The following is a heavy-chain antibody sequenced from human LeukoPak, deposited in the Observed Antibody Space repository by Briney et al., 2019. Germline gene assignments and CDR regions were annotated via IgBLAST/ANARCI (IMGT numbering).Heavy chain of an antibody. D-gene: IGHD2-15*01. CDR3: ARDGCSSTGTRSCGGCSDLY. Sequence: GASVKVSCKASGYTFSSYRLSWVRRAPGQGLEWMGRIIPIFGTANYAQKFQGRVTITTDESTSTAYMELSSLRSEDTAVYYCARDGCSSTGTRSCGGCSDLYWGQGTLVTVSS. J-gene: IGHJ4*02. V-gene: IGHV1-69*05. CDR1: GYTFSSYR. CDR2: IIPIFGTA.